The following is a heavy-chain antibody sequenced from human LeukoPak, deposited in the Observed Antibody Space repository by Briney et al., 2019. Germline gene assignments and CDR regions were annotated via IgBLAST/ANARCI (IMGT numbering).Heavy chain of an antibody. J-gene: IGHJ6*02. V-gene: IGHV3-9*01. D-gene: IGHD3/OR15-3a*01. CDR3: AKDMSFDGDYGMDV. CDR1: GFTFDDYA. CDR2: IGWNGGSI. Sequence: PGGSLRLSCAASGFTFDDYAMHWVRQGPGKGLEWVSGIGWNGGSIVYVDSVKGRFTISRDNAKNSLYLQMNSLRAEDTAVYYCAKDMSFDGDYGMDVWGQGTTVTVSS.